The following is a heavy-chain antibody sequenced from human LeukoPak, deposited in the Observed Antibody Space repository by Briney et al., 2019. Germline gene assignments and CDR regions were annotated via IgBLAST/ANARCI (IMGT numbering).Heavy chain of an antibody. CDR1: GFTFSSYA. Sequence: GGSLRLSCAASGFTFSSYAMHWVRQAPGKGLEWVAVISYDGSNKYYADSVKGRFTVSRDNSKNTLYLQMNSLRAEDTAVYYCARDYYYMDVWGKGTTVTVSS. J-gene: IGHJ6*03. CDR3: ARDYYYMDV. CDR2: ISYDGSNK. V-gene: IGHV3-30*04.